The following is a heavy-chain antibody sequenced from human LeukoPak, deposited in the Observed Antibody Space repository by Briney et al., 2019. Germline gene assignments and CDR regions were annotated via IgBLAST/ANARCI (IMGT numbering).Heavy chain of an antibody. CDR3: AKVFCSGGSCYPHTFDY. D-gene: IGHD2-15*01. CDR1: RFTFSTYG. CDR2: IRNDGSIK. V-gene: IGHV3-30*02. Sequence: GGSPRLSCAASRFTFSTYGMHWVRQAPGKGLDWVAFIRNDGSIKYYADSVKGRFTISRDNSENTLYLKMNSLRPEETAMYYCAKVFCSGGSCYPHTFDYWGQGILVTVSS. J-gene: IGHJ4*02.